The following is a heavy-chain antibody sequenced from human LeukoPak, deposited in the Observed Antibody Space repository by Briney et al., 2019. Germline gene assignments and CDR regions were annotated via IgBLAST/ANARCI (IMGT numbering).Heavy chain of an antibody. CDR1: GFTFSIYS. CDR2: ISSSSSYI. J-gene: IGHJ6*02. V-gene: IGHV3-21*01. CDR3: ARSPNYYDSSGTIYYYYGMDV. D-gene: IGHD3-22*01. Sequence: GGSLRLSCAASGFTFSIYSMNWVRQAPGKGLEWVSCISSSSSYIYYADSVKGRFTISRDNAKNSLYLQMNSLRAEDTAVYYCARSPNYYDSSGTIYYYYGMDVWGQGTTVTVSS.